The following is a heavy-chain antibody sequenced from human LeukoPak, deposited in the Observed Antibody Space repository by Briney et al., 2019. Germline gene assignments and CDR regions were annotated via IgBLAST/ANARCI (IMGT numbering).Heavy chain of an antibody. D-gene: IGHD3-10*01. V-gene: IGHV4-59*01. CDR1: GGSINSYY. CDR3: ARGRDTFDY. J-gene: IGHJ4*02. CDR2: IYYSGST. Sequence: SETLSLTCTVSGGSINSYYWSWIRQPPGKGLEWIGYIYYSGSTNYNPSLKSRVTISVDTSKNQFSLKLGSVTAADTAVYYCARGRDTFDYWGQGTLVTVSS.